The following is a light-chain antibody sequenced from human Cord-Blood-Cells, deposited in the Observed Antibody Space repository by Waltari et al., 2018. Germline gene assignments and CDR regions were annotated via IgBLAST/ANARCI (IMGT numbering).Light chain of an antibody. CDR2: EVS. J-gene: IGLJ1*01. CDR1: SRYVGGSNH. CDR3: SSYTSSSTLV. Sequence: QYALSQPASVSGPPGQSLTISCTGTSRYVGGSNHVSWYQQHPGKAPKLMIYEVSNRPSGVSNRFSGSKSGNTASLTISGLQAENEADYYCSSYTSSSTLVFGTGTKVTVL. V-gene: IGLV2-14*01.